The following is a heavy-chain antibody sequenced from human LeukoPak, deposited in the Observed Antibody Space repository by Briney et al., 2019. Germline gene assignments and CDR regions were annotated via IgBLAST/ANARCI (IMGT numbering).Heavy chain of an antibody. CDR2: ISSSSSYI. V-gene: IGHV3-21*01. D-gene: IGHD3-22*01. CDR1: GFTFSSYS. CDR3: ARDIYDSSGSTDY. Sequence: GGSLRPSCAASGFTFSSYSMNWVRQAPGKGLEWVSSISSSSSYIYYADSVKGRFTISRDNAKNSLYLQMNSLRAEDTAVYYCARDIYDSSGSTDYWGQGTLVTVSS. J-gene: IGHJ4*02.